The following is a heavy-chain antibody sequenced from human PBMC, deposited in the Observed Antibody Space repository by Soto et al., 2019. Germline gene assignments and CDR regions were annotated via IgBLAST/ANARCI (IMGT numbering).Heavy chain of an antibody. D-gene: IGHD3-22*01. CDR3: ARDAYYYDSSGYVAFDI. V-gene: IGHV3-30-3*01. CDR1: GFTFSSYA. J-gene: IGHJ3*02. Sequence: QVQLVESGGGVVQPGRSLRLSCAASGFTFSSYAMHWVRQAPGKGLEWVAVISYDGSNKYYADSVKGRFTISRDNSKNTLYLQMNSLRAEDTAVYYCARDAYYYDSSGYVAFDIWGQGTMVTVSS. CDR2: ISYDGSNK.